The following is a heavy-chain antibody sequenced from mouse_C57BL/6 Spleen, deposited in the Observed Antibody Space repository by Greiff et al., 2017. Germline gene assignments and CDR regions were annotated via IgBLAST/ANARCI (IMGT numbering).Heavy chain of an antibody. V-gene: IGHV1-7*01. Sequence: QVQLQQSGAELAKPGASVKLSCKASGFTFTSYWLHWVKQRPGQGLEWIGYINPSSGYPKYNQKFKDKATLTADKYSCTAYMHLSSRTYEDSAVYYCARGIYDYGRNYGNYWGQGTTLTVSS. CDR3: ARGIYDYGRNYGNY. CDR1: GFTFTSYW. J-gene: IGHJ2*01. CDR2: INPSSGYP. D-gene: IGHD1-1*01.